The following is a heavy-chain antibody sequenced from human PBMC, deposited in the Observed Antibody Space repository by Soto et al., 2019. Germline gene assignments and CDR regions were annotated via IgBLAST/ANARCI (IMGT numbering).Heavy chain of an antibody. D-gene: IGHD1-7*01. CDR1: GFTFSSYG. CDR2: ISYDGSNK. V-gene: IGHV3-30*03. J-gene: IGHJ4*02. CDR3: ATDRRWNYALDY. Sequence: QVQLVESGGGVVQPGRSLRLSCAASGFTFSSYGMHWVRQAPGKGLEWVAVISYDGSNKYYADSVKGRFTISRDNSKNTLYLQMNSLRAEDTAVYYCATDRRWNYALDYWGQGTLVTVSS.